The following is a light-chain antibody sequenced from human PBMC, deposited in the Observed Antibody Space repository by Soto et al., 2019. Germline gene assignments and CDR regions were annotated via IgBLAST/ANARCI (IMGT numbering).Light chain of an antibody. CDR3: QQYDSSGT. J-gene: IGKJ1*01. CDR1: QSVRSDY. V-gene: IGKV3-20*01. CDR2: DAS. Sequence: EIVLTQSPGTLSLSPGERATLSCRASQSVRSDYVAWYQQKPGQAPRLLIYDASTRATGISDRFSGSGSGTDFTLTIRRLEPEDFAVYYCQQYDSSGTFGQGTK.